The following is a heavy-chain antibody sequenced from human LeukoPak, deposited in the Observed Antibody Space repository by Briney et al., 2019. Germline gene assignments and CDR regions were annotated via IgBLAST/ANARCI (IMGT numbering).Heavy chain of an antibody. CDR2: IRYDGSNK. J-gene: IGHJ3*02. Sequence: GGSLRLSCAASGFTFSSYCMHWFRQAPGKGLDWVAFIRYDGSNKYYADSVKGRFTISRDNSKNTLYLQMNSLRAEDTAVYYCASKYSSSSRGAFDIWGQGTMVTVSS. CDR1: GFTFSSYC. CDR3: ASKYSSSSRGAFDI. D-gene: IGHD6-6*01. V-gene: IGHV3-30*02.